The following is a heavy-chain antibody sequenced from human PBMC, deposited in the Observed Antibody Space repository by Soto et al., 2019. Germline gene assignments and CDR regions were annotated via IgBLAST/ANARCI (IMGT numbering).Heavy chain of an antibody. J-gene: IGHJ6*02. CDR2: INHSGGT. V-gene: IGHV4-34*01. CDR3: ARGELRLGYYYYYGMDV. Sequence: SETLSLTCAVYGGSFSGYYWSWIRQPPGKGLEWIGEINHSGGTNYNPSLKSRVTISVDTSKNQFSLKLSSVTAADTAVYYCARGELRLGYYYYYGMDVWGQGTTVTVSS. CDR1: GGSFSGYY. D-gene: IGHD3-16*01.